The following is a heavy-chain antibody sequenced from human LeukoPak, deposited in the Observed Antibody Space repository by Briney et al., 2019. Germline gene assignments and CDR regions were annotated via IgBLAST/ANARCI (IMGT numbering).Heavy chain of an antibody. CDR1: GYTFTTYG. D-gene: IGHD1-14*01. Sequence: GASVKVSCKTSGYTFTTYGISWVRQAPGQGLEWMGWISAYNGHTNYAQKLQGRVIMTTDASTSTAYMELRSLRSDDTAVYYCARAEVSLYYFDCWGQGTLVTVSS. J-gene: IGHJ4*02. V-gene: IGHV1-18*01. CDR2: ISAYNGHT. CDR3: ARAEVSLYYFDC.